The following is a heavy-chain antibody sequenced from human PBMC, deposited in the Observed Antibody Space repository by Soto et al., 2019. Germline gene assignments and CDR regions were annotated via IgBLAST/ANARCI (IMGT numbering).Heavy chain of an antibody. CDR2: FYYSGST. V-gene: IGHV4-61*01. J-gene: IGHJ5*02. CDR3: ARAGTTMVRGVISGWFDP. CDR1: GGSVSGGSYF. Sequence: PSETLSLTCTVSGGSVSGGSYFWSWVRQPPGKGLEWIGYFYYSGSTKYNPSLKSRVTILEDTSKNQFSLKLNSVTAADTAVYYCARAGTTMVRGVISGWFDPWGQGTLVTVSS. D-gene: IGHD3-10*01.